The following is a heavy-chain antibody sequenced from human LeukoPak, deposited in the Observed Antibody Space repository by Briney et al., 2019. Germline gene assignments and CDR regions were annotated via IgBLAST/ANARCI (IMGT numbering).Heavy chain of an antibody. CDR3: AKELDYGGNSPFHY. J-gene: IGHJ4*02. CDR2: IFFVGSNK. Sequence: GGSLRLSCTASRFTFSDYGMHWVRQAPGKGLEWVAFIFFVGSNKYYADSVKGRFTISRDNSKNTLYLQINSLRAEDTAVYYCAKELDYGGNSPFHYWGQGTLVTVSS. V-gene: IGHV3-30*02. CDR1: RFTFSDYG. D-gene: IGHD4-23*01.